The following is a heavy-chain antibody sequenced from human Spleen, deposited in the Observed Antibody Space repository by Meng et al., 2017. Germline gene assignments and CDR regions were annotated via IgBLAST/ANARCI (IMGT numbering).Heavy chain of an antibody. CDR1: AFTFSTYA. D-gene: IGHD3-22*01. V-gene: IGHV3-49*03. J-gene: IGHJ4*02. Sequence: GESLKISCAASAFTFSTYAMSWFRQAPGKGLEWVGFIRSKAYGGTTEYAASVKGRFTISRDDSKSIAYLQMNSLKTEDTAVYYCTRGRNYYDSSGRDYWGQGTLVTVSS. CDR3: TRGRNYYDSSGRDY. CDR2: IRSKAYGGTT.